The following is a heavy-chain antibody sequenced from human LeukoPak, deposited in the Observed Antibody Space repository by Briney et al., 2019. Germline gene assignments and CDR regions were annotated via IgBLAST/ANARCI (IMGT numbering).Heavy chain of an antibody. Sequence: SETLSVTCAVYGGSFSGYYWSWIRQPPGKGLEWIGEINHSGSTNYNPSLKSRVTISVDTSKNQFSLKLSSVTAADTAVYYCARPGTAYWPDAFDIWGQGTMVTVSS. V-gene: IGHV4-34*01. CDR1: GGSFSGYY. D-gene: IGHD5-18*01. J-gene: IGHJ3*02. CDR3: ARPGTAYWPDAFDI. CDR2: INHSGST.